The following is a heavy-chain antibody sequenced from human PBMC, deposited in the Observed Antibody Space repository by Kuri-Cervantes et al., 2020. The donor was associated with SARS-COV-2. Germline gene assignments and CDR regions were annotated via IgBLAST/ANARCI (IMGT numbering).Heavy chain of an antibody. V-gene: IGHV4-39*07. Sequence: GSLRLSCTVSGASISSSTYYWGWIRQSPGKGLEWLGSIYESGDTYYSSSLKSRLSLSVDTSKNQLSLKLTSVTAADTAVYYCARDALLVGATGYYFDYWGQGTLVTVSS. CDR2: IYESGDT. CDR3: ARDALLVGATGYYFDY. D-gene: IGHD1-26*01. J-gene: IGHJ4*02. CDR1: GASISSSTYY.